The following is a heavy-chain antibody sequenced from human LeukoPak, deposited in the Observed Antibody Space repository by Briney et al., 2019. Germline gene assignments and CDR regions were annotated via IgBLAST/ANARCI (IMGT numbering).Heavy chain of an antibody. CDR3: ARGLFRIAAAPMDV. CDR2: IYYSGST. D-gene: IGHD6-13*01. V-gene: IGHV4-59*01. CDR1: GGSISSYY. J-gene: IGHJ6*02. Sequence: PSETLSLTCTVSGGSISSYYWSWVRQPPGKGLEWIGYIYYSGSTNYNPSLKSRVTISVDTSKNQFSLKLSSVTAADTAVYYCARGLFRIAAAPMDVWGQGTTVTVSS.